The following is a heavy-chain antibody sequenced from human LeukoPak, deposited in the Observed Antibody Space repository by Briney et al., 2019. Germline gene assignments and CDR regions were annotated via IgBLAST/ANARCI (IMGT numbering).Heavy chain of an antibody. CDR1: GGSISSGGYS. V-gene: IGHV4-30-2*01. CDR2: IYHSGST. J-gene: IGHJ4*02. CDR3: ARGYYCDSSGTIPTAHFDY. D-gene: IGHD3-22*01. Sequence: SQTLSLTCTISGGSISSGGYSWSWIRQPPGKGLEWIGYIYHSGSTYYNPSLKSRATISVDRSKNQFSLKLSSVTAADTAVYYCARGYYCDSSGTIPTAHFDYWGQGTLVTVSS.